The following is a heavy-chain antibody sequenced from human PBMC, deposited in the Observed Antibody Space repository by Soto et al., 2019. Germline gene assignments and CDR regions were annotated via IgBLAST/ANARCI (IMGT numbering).Heavy chain of an antibody. CDR2: INPNSGGT. CDR1: GYTFTGYY. Sequence: ASVKVSCKASGYTFTGYYMHWVRQAPGQGLEWMGWINPNSGGTNYAQKFQGRVTMTRDTSISTAHMELSRLRSDDTAVYYCARDYGAVDYFDYWGQGTLVTVSS. CDR3: ARDYGAVDYFDY. J-gene: IGHJ4*02. D-gene: IGHD3-10*01. V-gene: IGHV1-2*02.